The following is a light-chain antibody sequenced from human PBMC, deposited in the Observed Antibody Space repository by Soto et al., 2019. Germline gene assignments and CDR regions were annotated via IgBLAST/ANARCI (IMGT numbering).Light chain of an antibody. Sequence: EIVLTQSPATLSLSPGERATLSCRASQSVSSYLAWYQQKPGQAPRLLIYDASNRATGIPARFSGSGSGTDFILTISNLEPDDFAVYYCQQRSNSYTFGQGTKLEIK. J-gene: IGKJ2*01. V-gene: IGKV3-11*01. CDR1: QSVSSY. CDR3: QQRSNSYT. CDR2: DAS.